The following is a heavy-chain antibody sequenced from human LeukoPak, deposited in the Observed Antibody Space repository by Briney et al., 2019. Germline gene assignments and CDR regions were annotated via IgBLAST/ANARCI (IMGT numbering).Heavy chain of an antibody. CDR1: GFTFSSYG. Sequence: PGGSLRLSCAASGFTFSSYGMHWVRQAPGKGLEWVSYISSSTTTIYYADSVKGRFTISRDNAKNSLYLQMNSLRDEDTAVYYCARASPGFDYWGQGTLVTVSS. V-gene: IGHV3-48*02. CDR2: ISSSTTTI. CDR3: ARASPGFDY. D-gene: IGHD1-1*01. J-gene: IGHJ4*02.